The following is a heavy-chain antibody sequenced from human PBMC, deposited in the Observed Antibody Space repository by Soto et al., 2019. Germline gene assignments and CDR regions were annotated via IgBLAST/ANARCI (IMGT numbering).Heavy chain of an antibody. CDR1: GYTFTSYA. CDR2: INAGNGNT. Sequence: ASVKVSCKASGYTFTSYAMHWVRQAPGQRLEWMGWINAGNGNTKYSQKFQGRVTITRDTSASTAYMELSSLRSEDTAVYYCARVGRYCSGGSCPHYWFDPWGQGTLVTV. V-gene: IGHV1-3*01. CDR3: ARVGRYCSGGSCPHYWFDP. D-gene: IGHD2-15*01. J-gene: IGHJ5*02.